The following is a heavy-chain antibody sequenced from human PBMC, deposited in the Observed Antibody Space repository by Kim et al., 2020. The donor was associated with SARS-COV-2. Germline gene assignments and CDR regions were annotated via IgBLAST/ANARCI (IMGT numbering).Heavy chain of an antibody. Sequence: QKFQGRVTMTEDTSTDTAYMELSSLRSEDTAVYYCATGSYGSGWRTDFDYWGQGTLVTVSS. J-gene: IGHJ4*02. CDR3: ATGSYGSGWRTDFDY. D-gene: IGHD6-19*01. V-gene: IGHV1-24*01.